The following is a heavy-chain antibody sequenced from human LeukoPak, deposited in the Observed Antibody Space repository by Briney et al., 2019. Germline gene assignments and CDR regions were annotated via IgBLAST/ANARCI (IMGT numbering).Heavy chain of an antibody. CDR3: AGGGNYDILTGYQGY. V-gene: IGHV4-59*01. Sequence: PSETLSLTCTVSGGSISSYYWSWIRQPPGKGLEWIGYISYSGSTNYNPSLKSRVTISVDTSKNQFSLKLSSVTAADTAVYYCAGGGNYDILTGYQGYWGLGTLVTVSS. J-gene: IGHJ4*02. CDR2: ISYSGST. D-gene: IGHD3-9*01. CDR1: GGSISSYY.